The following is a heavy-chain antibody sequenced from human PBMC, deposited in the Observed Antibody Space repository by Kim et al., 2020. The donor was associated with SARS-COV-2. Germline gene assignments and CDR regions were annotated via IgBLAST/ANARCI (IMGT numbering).Heavy chain of an antibody. V-gene: IGHV4-59*01. CDR3: ARCGLDSSSCVDY. CDR1: GGSISSYY. D-gene: IGHD6-13*01. Sequence: SETLSLTCTVSGGSISSYYWSWIRQPPGKGLEWIGYIYYSGSTNYNPSLKSRVTISVDTSKNQFSLKLSSVTAADTAVYYCARCGLDSSSCVDYWGQGTLVTVSS. J-gene: IGHJ4*02. CDR2: IYYSGST.